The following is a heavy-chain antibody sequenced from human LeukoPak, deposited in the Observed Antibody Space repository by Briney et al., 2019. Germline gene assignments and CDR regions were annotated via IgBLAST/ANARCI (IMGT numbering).Heavy chain of an antibody. V-gene: IGHV3-48*03. D-gene: IGHD3-10*01. Sequence: GGSLRLSCAASGFTFSSYEMNWVRQAPGKGLECVSYISSSGSTIYYADSVKGRFTISRDNAKNSLYLQMNSLRAEDTAVYYCATSWFGDYYFDYWGQGTLVTVSS. J-gene: IGHJ4*02. CDR1: GFTFSSYE. CDR3: ATSWFGDYYFDY. CDR2: ISSSGSTI.